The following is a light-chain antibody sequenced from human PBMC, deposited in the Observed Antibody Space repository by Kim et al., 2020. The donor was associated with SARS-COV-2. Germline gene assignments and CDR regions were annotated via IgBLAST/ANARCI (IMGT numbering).Light chain of an antibody. CDR3: QQRSNWPLT. CDR1: QSVSSY. J-gene: IGKJ4*01. V-gene: IGKV3-11*01. Sequence: EIVLTQSPATLSLSPGERATLSCRASQSVSSYLAWYQQKPGQAPRLLIYDASNRATGIPARFSGSGSGTDFTLTISSLEPEDFAVYYCQQRSNWPLTFGGGTKREI. CDR2: DAS.